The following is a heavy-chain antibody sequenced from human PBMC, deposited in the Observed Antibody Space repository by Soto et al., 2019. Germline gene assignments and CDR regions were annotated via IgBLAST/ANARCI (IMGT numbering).Heavy chain of an antibody. J-gene: IGHJ4*02. D-gene: IGHD6-6*01. CDR1: GASISSSS. CDR3: ARGGNRYSSTSSGVGGFDY. CDR2: IFHSGST. Sequence: AEPLSLTCTVSGASISSSSGSWLRQAPGKGLEWIGYIFHSGSTKYNPRRKSQVTNSVDTSKNNFTQNLNSLTTADTAVYFCARGGNRYSSTSSGVGGFDYWGQGTLVTVSS. V-gene: IGHV4-59*01.